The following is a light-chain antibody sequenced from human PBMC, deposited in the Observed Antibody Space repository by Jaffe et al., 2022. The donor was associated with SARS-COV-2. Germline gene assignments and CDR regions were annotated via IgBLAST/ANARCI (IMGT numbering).Light chain of an antibody. V-gene: IGLV4-69*01. CDR1: SGYTEYV. Sequence: QLVLTQSPSASASLGASVKLTCTLSSGYTEYVIAWHQQQPGKGPRFLLKINRDGSYSRGDGFPDRFSGSNSGAERYLTISSLQSDDEADYYCQTWGPGIRVFGGGTKLTVL. CDR2: INRDGSY. CDR3: QTWGPGIRV. J-gene: IGLJ3*02.